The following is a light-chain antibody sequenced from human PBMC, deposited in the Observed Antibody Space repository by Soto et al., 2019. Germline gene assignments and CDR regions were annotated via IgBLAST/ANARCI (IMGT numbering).Light chain of an antibody. Sequence: EIVLTQSPATLSLSPGERATLSCRASQSVGTYLVWYQQKPGQAPRLLIYDASKRATGIPERFSGSGSGTDFTLTISSLEPEDFAVYYCQQRSDWPRAFGGGTKMDIK. V-gene: IGKV3-11*01. CDR2: DAS. J-gene: IGKJ4*01. CDR3: QQRSDWPRA. CDR1: QSVGTY.